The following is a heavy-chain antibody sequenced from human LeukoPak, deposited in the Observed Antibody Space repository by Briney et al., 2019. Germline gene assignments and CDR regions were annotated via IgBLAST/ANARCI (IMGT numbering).Heavy chain of an antibody. D-gene: IGHD4-17*01. CDR2: IYPGDADI. V-gene: IGHV5-51*01. J-gene: IGHJ4*02. CDR3: ARHDYGD. Sequence: GASLKISCTHSCNSIAYYWIGWGRPTAGEGLEWMWIIYPGDADIRYSPSIQGQVTMLDEKSISAAYLQWNSLKAADTAMYYCARHDYGDWGQGTLVTVSS. CDR1: CNSIAYYW.